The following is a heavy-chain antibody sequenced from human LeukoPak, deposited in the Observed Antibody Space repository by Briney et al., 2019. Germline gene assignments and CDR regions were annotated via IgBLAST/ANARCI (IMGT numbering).Heavy chain of an antibody. Sequence: GGSLRLSCAASGFTYSNSWMNWVRQAPGKGLEWVSYISSGGSTIYYADSVKGRFTISRDNAKKSLYLQMNSLRAEDTAVYYCARENQGESMDVWGKGTTVTVSS. CDR2: ISSGGSTI. CDR3: ARENQGESMDV. V-gene: IGHV3-48*04. J-gene: IGHJ6*03. CDR1: GFTYSNSW.